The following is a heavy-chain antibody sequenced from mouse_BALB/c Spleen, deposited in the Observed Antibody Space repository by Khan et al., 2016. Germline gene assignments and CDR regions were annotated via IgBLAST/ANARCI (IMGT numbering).Heavy chain of an antibody. J-gene: IGHJ3*01. CDR2: IDPGNGET. CDR3: IRANYYGYPFAY. Sequence: MQLEESGAELVKPGASVKLSCAASGFNIKDTYMNWVKQRPEQGLEWIGRIDPGNGETKYEQKFQGRATITADPSSNTAYLQLSSLTSEDTAVYFCIRANYYGYPFAYWGQGTLVTVSA. V-gene: IGHV14-3*02. D-gene: IGHD2-2*01. CDR1: GFNIKDTY.